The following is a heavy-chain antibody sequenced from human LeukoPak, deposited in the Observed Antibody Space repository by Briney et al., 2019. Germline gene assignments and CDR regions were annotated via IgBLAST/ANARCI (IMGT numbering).Heavy chain of an antibody. CDR1: GFTCSHYW. D-gene: IGHD6-19*01. Sequence: GGSLRLSCAGSGFTCSHYWMSWVRQAPGKGLEWVANIRQDGSARSYVDSVKGRFTISRDNAKDSLFRQLDSLRADDTAVYYCARIGWPSNGGWYFGQWGQGTLVTVSS. J-gene: IGHJ4*02. V-gene: IGHV3-7*01. CDR2: IRQDGSAR. CDR3: ARIGWPSNGGWYFGQ.